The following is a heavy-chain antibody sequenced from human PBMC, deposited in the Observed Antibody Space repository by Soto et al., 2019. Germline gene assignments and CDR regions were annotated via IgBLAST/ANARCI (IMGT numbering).Heavy chain of an antibody. CDR3: ARDLAKGGGTAGFDY. J-gene: IGHJ4*02. CDR1: GYTFTVYY. V-gene: IGHV1-2*02. D-gene: IGHD1-26*01. CDR2: INPKSGGT. Sequence: ASVKVSCKASGYTFTVYYMHWVRQAPGQGLEWMGWINPKSGGTMYPQKFQGRVTMTWDTSISTAYMALTRLRSDDTAVYYCARDLAKGGGTAGFDYWGQGTLVTVSS.